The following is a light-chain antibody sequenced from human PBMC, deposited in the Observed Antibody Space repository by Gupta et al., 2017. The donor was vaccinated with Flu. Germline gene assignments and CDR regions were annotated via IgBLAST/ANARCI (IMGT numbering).Light chain of an antibody. CDR2: AAS. V-gene: IGKV1-39*01. CDR3: QQTYSSPWT. J-gene: IGKJ1*01. Sequence: SPSSLSASVGDRVTITCRTSQSISTYLNWYQQKPGKAPNLLIYAASTLQSGVPSRFSGSGSGTDFTLSINSLQPDDFATYYCQQTYSSPWTFGQGTRWKSN. CDR1: QSISTY.